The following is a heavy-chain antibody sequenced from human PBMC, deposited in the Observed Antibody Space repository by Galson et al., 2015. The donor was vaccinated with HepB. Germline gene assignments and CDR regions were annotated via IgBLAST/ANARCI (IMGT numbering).Heavy chain of an antibody. V-gene: IGHV3-64D*06. CDR3: VAQLRYGDLSGS. Sequence: SLRLSCAASEFTLSDYTMHMHWVRQAPGKGLEYVSAISGNGEKRYYADSVKGRFTISRDNSKNTLYLQMSSLRPEDTAVYYCVAQLRYGDLSGSWGQGTLVTVSS. CDR1: EFTLSDYT. CDR2: ISGNGEKR. J-gene: IGHJ5*02. D-gene: IGHD3-16*02.